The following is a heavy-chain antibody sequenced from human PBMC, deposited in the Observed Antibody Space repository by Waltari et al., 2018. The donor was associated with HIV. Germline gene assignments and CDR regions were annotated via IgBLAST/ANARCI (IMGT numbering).Heavy chain of an antibody. D-gene: IGHD1-1*01. CDR1: GFTFSSYG. J-gene: IGHJ4*02. V-gene: IGHV3-30*18. CDR2: RSYDGSNK. CDR3: AKGWTPRYFDY. Sequence: QVQLVESGGGVVQPGRSLRLSCAASGFTFSSYGMHWVRQAPGKGREWVAVRSYDGSNKYYADSVKGRFTISRDNSKNTLYLQMNSLRAEDTAVYYCAKGWTPRYFDYWGQGTLVTVSS.